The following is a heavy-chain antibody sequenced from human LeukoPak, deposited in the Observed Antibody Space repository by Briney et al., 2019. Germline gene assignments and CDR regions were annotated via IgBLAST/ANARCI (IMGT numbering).Heavy chain of an antibody. J-gene: IGHJ3*02. V-gene: IGHV4-34*01. CDR1: GGSFSGYY. Sequence: SETLSLTCAVYGGSFSGYYWSWIRQPPGKGLEWIGEINHSGSTNYNPSLKSRVTISVDTSKNQFSLKLSSVTAADTAVYYCARIYRVATTGTGAFDIWGQGTVVTVSS. CDR3: ARIYRVATTGTGAFDI. D-gene: IGHD5-12*01. CDR2: INHSGST.